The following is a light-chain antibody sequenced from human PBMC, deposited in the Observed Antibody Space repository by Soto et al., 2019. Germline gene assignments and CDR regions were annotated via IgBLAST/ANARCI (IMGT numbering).Light chain of an antibody. V-gene: IGKV3-11*01. CDR2: DAS. J-gene: IGKJ1*01. Sequence: EIVMTQSPATLSLSPGERATLSCRASQSVSSFLAWYQQKPGQAPRLLIRDASNRATGVPARFTGSGSGTVYTLTISSLEPEVFAVYCCQHRRNWWTFGQGTKVEIK. CDR1: QSVSSF. CDR3: QHRRNWWT.